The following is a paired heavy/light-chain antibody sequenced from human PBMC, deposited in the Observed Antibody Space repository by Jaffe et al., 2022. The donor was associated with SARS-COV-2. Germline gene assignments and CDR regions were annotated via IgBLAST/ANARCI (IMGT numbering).Heavy chain of an antibody. CDR2: ISAGGGKT. D-gene: IGHD3-16*01. V-gene: IGHV3-23*01. CDR3: TKGDWLDS. J-gene: IGHJ5*01. CDR1: GFTFRTYA. Sequence: EVQLLESGGGLVQPGGSLRLSCAASGFTFRTYAMNWVRQAPGKGLEWVSIISAGGGKTYSADSVKGRFTISRDDSKNTLFLQMNNLRGDDTALYYCTKGDWLDSWGQGTLVTVSS.
Light chain of an antibody. V-gene: IGKV2-30*02. Sequence: DVVMTQSPLSLPVTLGQPASISCRSSQSPVHSDGNTYLNWFQQRPGQSPRRLIYKVSDRDSGVPDRFSGSGSGTDFTLKISRVEAEDIGVYYCMQASHWPPTFGQGTKVEIK. CDR3: MQASHWPPT. CDR1: QSPVHSDGNTY. CDR2: KVS. J-gene: IGKJ1*01.